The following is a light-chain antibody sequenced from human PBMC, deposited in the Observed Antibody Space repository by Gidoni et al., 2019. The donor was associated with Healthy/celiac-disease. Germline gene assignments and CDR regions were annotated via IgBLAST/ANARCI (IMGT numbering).Light chain of an antibody. J-gene: IGKJ4*01. CDR3: QQRSNWPPALT. CDR1: QSVSSY. Sequence: EIVLTQSPATLSLSPGERATLSCRASQSVSSYLAWYQQKPGQAPRLRSYDASNRATGIPARFSGSGSGTDFTLTISSLEPEDFAVYYCQQRSNWPPALTFGGGTKVEIK. V-gene: IGKV3-11*01. CDR2: DAS.